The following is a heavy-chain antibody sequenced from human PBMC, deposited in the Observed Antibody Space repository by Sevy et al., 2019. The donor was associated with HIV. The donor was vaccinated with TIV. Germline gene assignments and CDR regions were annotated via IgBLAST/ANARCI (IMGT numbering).Heavy chain of an antibody. CDR2: ISGSGSDT. CDR3: ARDYFGSGTRNYFDY. V-gene: IGHV3-23*01. CDR1: GFYFRSYA. D-gene: IGHD3-10*01. J-gene: IGHJ4*02. Sequence: GGSLRLSCVVSGFYFRSYAMSWVRQAPGKGLESVSGISGSGSDTYYADSLKGRFTISRDNSKNTLSLQMNSLRVEDTALYYCARDYFGSGTRNYFDYWGQGTLVTVSS.